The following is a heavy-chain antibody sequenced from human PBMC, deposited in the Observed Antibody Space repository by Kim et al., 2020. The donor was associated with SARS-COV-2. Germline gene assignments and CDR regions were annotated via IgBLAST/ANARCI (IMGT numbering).Heavy chain of an antibody. CDR1: GFTFDDYA. CDR2: ISWNSGSI. J-gene: IGHJ4*02. Sequence: GGSLRLSCAASGFTFDDYAMHWVRQAPGKGLEWVSGISWNSGSIGYADSVKGRFTISRDNAKNSLYLQMNSLRAEDTALYYCAKQSSSWSKGYFDYWGQGTLVTVSS. CDR3: AKQSSSWSKGYFDY. D-gene: IGHD6-13*01. V-gene: IGHV3-9*01.